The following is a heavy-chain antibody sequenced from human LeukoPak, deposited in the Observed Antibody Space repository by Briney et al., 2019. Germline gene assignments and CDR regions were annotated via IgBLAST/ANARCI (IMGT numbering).Heavy chain of an antibody. CDR3: ARHAVEGARGYDSSGPADF. V-gene: IGHV5-51*01. CDR2: IYPGDSDT. CDR1: GYSFTSYW. Sequence: GESLKISCKGSGYSFTSYWIGWVRQMPGKGLEWMGIIYPGDSDTRYSPSFQGQVTISADKSISTAYLQWSSLKASDTAMYYCARHAVEGARGYDSSGPADFWGQGTLVTVSS. D-gene: IGHD3-22*01. J-gene: IGHJ4*02.